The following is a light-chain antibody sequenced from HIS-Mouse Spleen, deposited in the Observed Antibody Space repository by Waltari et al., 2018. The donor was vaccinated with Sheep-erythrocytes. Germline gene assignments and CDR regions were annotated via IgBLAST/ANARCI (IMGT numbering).Light chain of an antibody. CDR2: KDS. CDR3: QAADSSGTWV. J-gene: IGLJ3*02. V-gene: IGLV3-25*03. Sequence: SYELTQPPSVSVSPGQTARSTCSGDALPKQYAYWYQKKPGQAPVLVVYKDSERPSGIPGPFSGTSSGTTVALTISGVQAEDEADYYCQAADSSGTWVFGGGTKLTVL. CDR1: ALPKQY.